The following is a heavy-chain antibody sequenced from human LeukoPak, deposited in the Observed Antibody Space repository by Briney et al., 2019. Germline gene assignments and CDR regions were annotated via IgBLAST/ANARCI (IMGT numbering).Heavy chain of an antibody. CDR2: MYYSGST. D-gene: IGHD6-13*01. CDR1: GGSINRYY. Sequence: PSETLSLTCTVSGGSINRYYWSWIRQPPGKGLEWIGYMYYSGSTNYNPSLKSRVTISIDTSKNQFSLKLSSVTAADTAVYYCARHFELGSSWFGDAFDIWGQGTMVTVSS. J-gene: IGHJ3*02. V-gene: IGHV4-59*08. CDR3: ARHFELGSSWFGDAFDI.